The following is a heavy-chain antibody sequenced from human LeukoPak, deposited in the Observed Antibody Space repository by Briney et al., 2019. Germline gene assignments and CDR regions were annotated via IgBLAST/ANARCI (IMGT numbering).Heavy chain of an antibody. Sequence: SVKVSCKASGGTFSSYAISWVRQAPGQGLEWMGRIIPILGIANYAQKFQGRVTITADKSTSTAYMELSSLRSEDTAVYYCARETRQQLPQGWFDPWGQGTLVTVSS. CDR2: IIPILGIA. J-gene: IGHJ5*02. V-gene: IGHV1-69*04. CDR3: ARETRQQLPQGWFDP. CDR1: GGTFSSYA. D-gene: IGHD6-13*01.